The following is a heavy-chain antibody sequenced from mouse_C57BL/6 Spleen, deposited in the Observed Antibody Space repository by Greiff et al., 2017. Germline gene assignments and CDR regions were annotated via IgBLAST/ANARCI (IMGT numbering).Heavy chain of an antibody. J-gene: IGHJ3*01. CDR2: ISYDGSN. CDR3: ASSLSGFAY. Sequence: EVQVVESGPGLVKPSQSLSLTCSVTGYSITSGYYWNWIRQSPGNKLEWMGYISYDGSNNYNPTLKNRISITRDTSKNQFFLKLNSVTTEDTATYFCASSLSGFAYWGQGTLVTVSA. CDR1: GYSITSGYY. V-gene: IGHV3-6*01.